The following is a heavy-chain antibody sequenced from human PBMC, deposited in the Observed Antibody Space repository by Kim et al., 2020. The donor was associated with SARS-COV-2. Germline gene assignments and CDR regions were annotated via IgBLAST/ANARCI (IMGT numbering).Heavy chain of an antibody. CDR3: AKDRRDGYNYTDY. CDR2: ISYSGSTK. J-gene: IGHJ4*02. D-gene: IGHD5-12*01. V-gene: IGHV3-30*18. Sequence: GGSLRLSCAASGFTFSSYGMHWVRQAPGKGLEWVSVISYSGSTKYYADSVKGRFTISRDNSKNTLYLQMNSLRAEDTAVYYCAKDRRDGYNYTDYWGQGTLVTVSS. CDR1: GFTFSSYG.